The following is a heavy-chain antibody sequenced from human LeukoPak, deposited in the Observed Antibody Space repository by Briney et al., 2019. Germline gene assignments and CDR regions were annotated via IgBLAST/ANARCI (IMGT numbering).Heavy chain of an antibody. Sequence: PGGSLRLSCVASGFTFSSHWMSWVRQAPGKGLEWVANLKVEGCDEYYVDSVKGRFTISRDNAKNSLYLQMNSLRVDDTAVYYCTRWARYCSSGSCYSWFDPWGQGTLVTVSS. CDR2: LKVEGCDE. D-gene: IGHD2-15*01. CDR1: GFTFSSHW. J-gene: IGHJ5*02. V-gene: IGHV3-7*01. CDR3: TRWARYCSSGSCYSWFDP.